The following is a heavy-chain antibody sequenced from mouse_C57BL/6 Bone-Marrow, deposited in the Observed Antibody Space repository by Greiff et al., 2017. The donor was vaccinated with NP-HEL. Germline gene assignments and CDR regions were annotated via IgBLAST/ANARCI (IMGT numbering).Heavy chain of an antibody. J-gene: IGHJ2*01. Sequence: EVQRVESGGGLVQPKGSLKLSCAASGFSFNTYAMHWVRQAPGKGLEWVARIRSKSNNYATSYADSLKDRFTISSDDSESMLYLQMNNLKTEDTAMYYWVRQGYDGYNLDYWGQGTTLTVSS. V-gene: IGHV10-1*01. CDR1: GFSFNTYA. CDR2: IRSKSNNYAT. D-gene: IGHD2-3*01. CDR3: VRQGYDGYNLDY.